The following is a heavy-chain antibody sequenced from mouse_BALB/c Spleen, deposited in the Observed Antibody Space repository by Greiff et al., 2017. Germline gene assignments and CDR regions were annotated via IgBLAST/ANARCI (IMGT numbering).Heavy chain of an antibody. J-gene: IGHJ4*01. V-gene: IGHV5-6-3*01. D-gene: IGHD2-2*01. Sequence: EVMLVESGGGLVQPGGSLKLSCAASGFTFSSYGMSWVRQTPDKRLELVATINSNGGSTYYPDSVKGRFTISRDNAKNTLYLQMSSLKSEDTAMYYCASEGGYPYYYAMDYWGQGTSVTVSS. CDR3: ASEGGYPYYYAMDY. CDR2: INSNGGST. CDR1: GFTFSSYG.